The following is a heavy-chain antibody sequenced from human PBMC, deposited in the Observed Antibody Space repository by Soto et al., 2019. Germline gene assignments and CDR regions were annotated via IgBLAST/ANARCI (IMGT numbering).Heavy chain of an antibody. CDR1: GFTFSNYA. Sequence: QVQLVESGGGVVQPGRSLRVSCAASGFTFSNYAMHWVRQAPGKGLEWVAVVSYDGSKQFYADSVEGRFTISRDSSKSTPYLHMDKLSDDDTAVYYCAIDRVYYYDNRGCYKFECWGQGNVVTVPS. V-gene: IGHV3-30-3*01. J-gene: IGHJ4*02. CDR2: VSYDGSKQ. CDR3: AIDRVYYYDNRGCYKFEC. D-gene: IGHD3-22*01.